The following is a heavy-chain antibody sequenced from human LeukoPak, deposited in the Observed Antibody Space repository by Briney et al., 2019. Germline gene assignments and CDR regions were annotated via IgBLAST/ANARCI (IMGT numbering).Heavy chain of an antibody. D-gene: IGHD2-2*02. CDR1: GYTFTNYG. J-gene: IGHJ5*02. V-gene: IGHV1-18*01. CDR3: ARGSLVPAAIWGPEIWFDP. CDR2: ISAYNGNT. Sequence: ASVKVSCKASGYTFTNYGITWVRQAPGQGLEWMGWISAYNGNTNYAQKLQGRVTMTTDTSTSTAYMELRSLRSDDTAVYYCARGSLVPAAIWGPEIWFDPWGQGTLVTVSS.